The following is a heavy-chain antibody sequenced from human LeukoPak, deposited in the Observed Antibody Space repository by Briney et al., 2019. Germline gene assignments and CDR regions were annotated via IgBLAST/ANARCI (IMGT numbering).Heavy chain of an antibody. V-gene: IGHV3-23*01. Sequence: PGGSLRLSCVASGFTFSSYVMVWARQAPGKGLEWVSVTGGGGVTTYYADSVKGRFTISRDNSRTTLYLQMNSLRTEDTAIYFCAKAKLTVGQREGFDYWGQGTLVTVSS. CDR2: TGGGGVTT. CDR1: GFTFSSYV. J-gene: IGHJ4*02. D-gene: IGHD3-9*01. CDR3: AKAKLTVGQREGFDY.